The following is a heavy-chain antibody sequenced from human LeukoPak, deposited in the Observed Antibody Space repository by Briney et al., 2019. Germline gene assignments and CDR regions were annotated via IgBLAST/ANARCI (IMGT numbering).Heavy chain of an antibody. CDR1: TFTFSSYG. V-gene: IGHV3-30*18. J-gene: IGHJ4*02. CDR2: ISYDGTDK. D-gene: IGHD6-19*01. CDR3: AKDRWTRRISMAGQYY. Sequence: GGSLRLSCAASTFTFSSYGMHWVRQAPGKGLERVAVISYDGTDKYYADSVKGRFTISRDNSNNTLYLQMNSLRVDDTAVYYCAKDRWTRRISMAGQYYWGQGDLVTVSS.